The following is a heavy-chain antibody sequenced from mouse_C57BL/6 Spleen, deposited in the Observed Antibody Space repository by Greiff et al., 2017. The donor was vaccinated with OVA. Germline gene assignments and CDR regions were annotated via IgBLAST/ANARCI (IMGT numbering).Heavy chain of an antibody. Sequence: VQLKQSGPELVKPGASVKIPCKASGYTFTDYNMDWVKQSHGKSLEWIGDINPNNGGTIYNQKFKGKATLTVDKSSSTAYMELRSLTSEDTAVYYCARRNYGSSYWFAYWGQGTLVTVSA. J-gene: IGHJ3*01. V-gene: IGHV1-18*01. CDR3: ARRNYGSSYWFAY. CDR1: GYTFTDYN. CDR2: INPNNGGT. D-gene: IGHD1-1*01.